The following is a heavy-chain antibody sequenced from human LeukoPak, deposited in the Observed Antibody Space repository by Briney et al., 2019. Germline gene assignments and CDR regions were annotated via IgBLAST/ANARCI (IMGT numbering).Heavy chain of an antibody. Sequence: GGSLRLSCAASGFSFSVYEMHWVRQAPGKGLEWISDISYSGANTYYADSVKGRFTISRDNAKNSLYLQMNSLRVEDTAVHHCTTLTVASNFDYWGQGTLVTVSS. CDR2: ISYSGANT. D-gene: IGHD6-19*01. V-gene: IGHV3-48*03. CDR3: TTLTVASNFDY. CDR1: GFSFSVYE. J-gene: IGHJ4*02.